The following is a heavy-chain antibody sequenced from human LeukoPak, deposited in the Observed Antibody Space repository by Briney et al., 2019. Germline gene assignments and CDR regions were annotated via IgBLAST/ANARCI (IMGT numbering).Heavy chain of an antibody. V-gene: IGHV7-4-1*02. CDR2: INTNTGNP. Sequence: ASVKVSCKASGYTFTSYDINWVRQAPGQGLEWMGWINTNTGNPTYAQGFTGRFVFSLDTSVSTAYLQISSLKAEDTAVYYCARRAGSRITGAFDIWGQGTMVTVSS. D-gene: IGHD1-14*01. CDR1: GYTFTSYD. J-gene: IGHJ3*02. CDR3: ARRAGSRITGAFDI.